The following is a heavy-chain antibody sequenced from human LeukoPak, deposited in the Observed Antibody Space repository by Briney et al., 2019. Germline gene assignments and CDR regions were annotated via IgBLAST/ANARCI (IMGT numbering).Heavy chain of an antibody. CDR1: GFTFSSYS. J-gene: IGHJ6*03. Sequence: GSLRLSCAASGFTFSSYSMNWVRQAPGKGLEWVSSISSSSSYIYYADSVKGRFTISRDNAKNSLYLQMNSLRAEDTAVYYCARGVLEVRGPSYYYYYMDVWGRGTTVTISS. CDR3: ARGVLEVRGPSYYYYYMDV. D-gene: IGHD3-10*01. V-gene: IGHV3-21*01. CDR2: ISSSSSYI.